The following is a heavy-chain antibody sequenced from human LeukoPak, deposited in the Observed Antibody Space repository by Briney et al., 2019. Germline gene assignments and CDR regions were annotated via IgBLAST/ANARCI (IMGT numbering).Heavy chain of an antibody. CDR3: ARDPQGGNWNYGGWFDP. D-gene: IGHD1-7*01. CDR1: GFTFSSYS. CDR2: ISSSSSYI. J-gene: IGHJ5*02. Sequence: KPGGSLRLSCAASGFTFSSYSMNWVRQAPGKGLEWVSSISSSSSYIYYADSVKGRFTISRDNAKNSLYLQMNSLRAEDTAVYYCARDPQGGNWNYGGWFDPWGQGTLVTVSS. V-gene: IGHV3-21*01.